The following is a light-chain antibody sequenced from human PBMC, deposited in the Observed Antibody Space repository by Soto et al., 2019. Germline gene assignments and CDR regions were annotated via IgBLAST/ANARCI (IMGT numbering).Light chain of an antibody. CDR3: QVWDSTSDHVV. V-gene: IGLV3-21*02. Sequence: SYVLTQPPSVSVAPGQTARITCGGNNIGDKSVHWYQQKPGQAPVVVVYDDSDRPSGSPERFSGSNSGNTATLSISSVEAGDEADYYCQVWDSTSDHVVFGGGTKLTVL. CDR2: DDS. CDR1: NIGDKS. J-gene: IGLJ2*01.